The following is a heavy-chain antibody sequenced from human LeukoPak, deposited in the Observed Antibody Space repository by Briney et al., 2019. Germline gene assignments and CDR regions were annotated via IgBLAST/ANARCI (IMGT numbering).Heavy chain of an antibody. D-gene: IGHD3-3*01. CDR3: AKEYYDFWSGYSEVYFQH. CDR1: GFTFSSYG. Sequence: PGGSLRLSCAASGFTFSSYGMHWVRQAPGKGLEWVAVIWYDGSNKYYADSVKGRFTISRDNSKNTLYLQMNSLRAEDTAVYYVAKEYYDFWSGYSEVYFQHWGQGTLVTVSS. CDR2: IWYDGSNK. V-gene: IGHV3-33*06. J-gene: IGHJ1*01.